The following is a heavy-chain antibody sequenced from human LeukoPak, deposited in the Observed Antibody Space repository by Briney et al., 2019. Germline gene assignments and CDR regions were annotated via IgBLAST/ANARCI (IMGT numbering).Heavy chain of an antibody. CDR1: GGSFSGYY. V-gene: IGHV4-34*01. J-gene: IGHJ4*02. CDR2: INHSGST. D-gene: IGHD7-27*01. Sequence: SETLSLTCAVYGGSFSGYYWSWIRQPPGEGLGWIGEINHSGSTNYNPSLKSRVTISVDTSKNQFSLKLSSVTAADTAVYYCASQDPSGDPLDYWGQGTLVTVSS. CDR3: ASQDPSGDPLDY.